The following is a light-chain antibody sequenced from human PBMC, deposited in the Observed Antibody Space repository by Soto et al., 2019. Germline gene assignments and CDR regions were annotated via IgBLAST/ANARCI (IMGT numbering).Light chain of an antibody. CDR1: QSVSSNY. Sequence: EIVLTQSPGTVSLSPGERATLSCRASQSVSSNYLAWYQQKPGQAPRLRIDGASSRATGIPDRFSGSGSGTDFTLTISRLEPEDFAVYYCQQYGGLPRTFGQGTKVEIK. J-gene: IGKJ1*01. CDR3: QQYGGLPRT. V-gene: IGKV3-20*01. CDR2: GAS.